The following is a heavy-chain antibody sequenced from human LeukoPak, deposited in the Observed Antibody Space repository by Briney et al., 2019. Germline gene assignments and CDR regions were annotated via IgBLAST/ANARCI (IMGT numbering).Heavy chain of an antibody. CDR1: GYSISSGYY. V-gene: IGHV4-38-2*01. D-gene: IGHD6-13*01. Sequence: KPSETLSLTCAVSGYSISSGYYWGWIRQPPGKGLEWIGNIYHSGSTYYNPSLKSRVTISVDTSKNQFSLKLSSVTAADTAVYYCARRGSSSWLFDYWGQGTLVTVSS. CDR3: ARRGSSSWLFDY. J-gene: IGHJ4*02. CDR2: IYHSGST.